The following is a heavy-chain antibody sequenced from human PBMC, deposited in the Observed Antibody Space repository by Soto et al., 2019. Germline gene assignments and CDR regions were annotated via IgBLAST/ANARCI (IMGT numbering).Heavy chain of an antibody. CDR1: GGTFSSYA. D-gene: IGHD3-22*01. Sequence: GASVKVSCKASGGTFSSYAISWVRQAPGQGLEWMGGIIPIFGTANYAQKFQGRVTITADKSTSTAYMELSSLRSEDTAVYYCARRGDYYDSSGYYPGAYYFDYWGQGTLVTVSS. CDR3: ARRGDYYDSSGYYPGAYYFDY. V-gene: IGHV1-69*06. CDR2: IIPIFGTA. J-gene: IGHJ4*02.